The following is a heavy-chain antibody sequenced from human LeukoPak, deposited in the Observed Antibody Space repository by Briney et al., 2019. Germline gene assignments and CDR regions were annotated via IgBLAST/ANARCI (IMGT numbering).Heavy chain of an antibody. CDR2: INPSGGST. CDR3: LYTKGGIQLWFDTFDI. D-gene: IGHD5-18*01. Sequence: ASVKVSCKASGYTFTTYYMHWVRQAPGHGLEWMGLINPSGGSTSYAQKFQGRVIMTRDTSTSTVYMELNGLRSEDTAVYYCLYTKGGIQLWFDTFDIWGQGTRVTVSS. J-gene: IGHJ3*02. CDR1: GYTFTTYY. V-gene: IGHV1-46*01.